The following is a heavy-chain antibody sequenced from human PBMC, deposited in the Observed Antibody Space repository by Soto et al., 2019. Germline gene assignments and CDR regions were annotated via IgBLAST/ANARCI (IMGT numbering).Heavy chain of an antibody. CDR2: INNDGSVS. Sequence: EMQLVESGGGLVQPGGSLRLSCVASGFTVSNYWMYWVRQAPGEGLVWVSRINNDGSVSSYADSVKGRLTISRDNVKNTLYLQMDSLRAEDTAVYYCARGDCVGGTCYSLAGSFYYYMDVWGKGTTVTVFS. D-gene: IGHD2-15*01. CDR1: GFTVSNYW. V-gene: IGHV3-74*01. J-gene: IGHJ6*03. CDR3: ARGDCVGGTCYSLAGSFYYYMDV.